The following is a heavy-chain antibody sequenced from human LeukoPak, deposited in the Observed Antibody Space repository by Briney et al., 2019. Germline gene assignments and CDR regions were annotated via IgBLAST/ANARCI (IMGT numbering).Heavy chain of an antibody. CDR1: GGSFSGYY. Sequence: SETLSLTCAVYGGSFSGYYWSWIRQPLGKGLEWIGEINHSGSTNYNPSLKSRVTISVDTSKNQFSLKLSSVTAADTAVYYCARVTGEPSDYWGQGTLVTVSS. CDR3: ARVTGEPSDY. CDR2: INHSGST. J-gene: IGHJ4*02. D-gene: IGHD7-27*01. V-gene: IGHV4-34*01.